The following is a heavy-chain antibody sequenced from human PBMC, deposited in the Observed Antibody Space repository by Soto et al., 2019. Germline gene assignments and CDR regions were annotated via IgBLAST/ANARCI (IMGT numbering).Heavy chain of an antibody. Sequence: SETLSLTCTVSGGSINSGGYYWSWIRQHPGKGLEWIGNIFYRGNTYYNPSLKSRVSMSVDTSKNQFSLKLSSVTAADTAVYYCARSYSNRYVYGYWGQGTLVTVSS. V-gene: IGHV4-31*03. J-gene: IGHJ4*02. CDR3: ARSYSNRYVYGY. CDR1: GGSINSGGYY. CDR2: IFYRGNT. D-gene: IGHD5-12*01.